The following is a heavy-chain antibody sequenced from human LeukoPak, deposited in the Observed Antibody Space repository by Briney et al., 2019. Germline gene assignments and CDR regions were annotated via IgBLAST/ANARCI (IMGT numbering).Heavy chain of an antibody. J-gene: IGHJ4*02. V-gene: IGHV4-59*01. CDR2: IYYSGST. D-gene: IGHD3-22*01. Sequence: SETLSLTCTVSGGSISSYYWSWIRQPPGKGLEWIGYIYYSGSTNYNPSLKSRVTISVDTSKNQFSLKLSSVTAADTAVHYCAGSTYYYDSSGYYYETFDYWGQGTLVTVSS. CDR1: GGSISSYY. CDR3: AGSTYYYDSSGYYYETFDY.